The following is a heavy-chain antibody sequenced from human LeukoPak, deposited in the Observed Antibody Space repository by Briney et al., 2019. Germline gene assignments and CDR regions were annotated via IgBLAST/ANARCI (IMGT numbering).Heavy chain of an antibody. V-gene: IGHV3-21*01. CDR1: GFTFRSYR. Sequence: GSLRLSWAASGFTFRSYRLDWVRQAPGKGLEWVSSISSTSSNIYYADSVKGRFTISRDNAKNSLYLQMDSLRAEDTAVYYCASTEYSPWYSFDYWGQGTLVTVSS. CDR2: ISSTSSNI. D-gene: IGHD6-6*01. CDR3: ASTEYSPWYSFDY. J-gene: IGHJ4*02.